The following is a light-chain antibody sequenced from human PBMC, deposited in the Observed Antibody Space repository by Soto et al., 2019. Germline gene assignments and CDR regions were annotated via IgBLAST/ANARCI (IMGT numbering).Light chain of an antibody. J-gene: IGLJ1*01. Sequence: SYELTQPPSVSVSPGQTARITCSGDALPKQYAYWYQQKPGQAPVLVIYKDSERPSGIPERFSGSGSGTTVTLTISGVQAEDEADYYCQSADSSGTYQVFGTGIKLTVL. CDR1: ALPKQY. CDR2: KDS. V-gene: IGLV3-25*03. CDR3: QSADSSGTYQV.